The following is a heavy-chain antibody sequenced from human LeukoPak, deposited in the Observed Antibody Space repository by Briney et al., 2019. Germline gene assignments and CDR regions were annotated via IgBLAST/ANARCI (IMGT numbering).Heavy chain of an antibody. D-gene: IGHD5-12*01. CDR2: IYYSGST. CDR3: AREDSGYDYFDY. V-gene: IGHV4-59*01. CDR1: GGSISSYY. J-gene: IGHJ4*02. Sequence: TSETLSLTCTVSGGSISSYYWSWIRQPPGKGLEWIGYIYYSGSTNYNPSLKSRVTISVDTSKNQFSLKLSSVTAADTAVYYCAREDSGYDYFDYWGQGTLVTVSS.